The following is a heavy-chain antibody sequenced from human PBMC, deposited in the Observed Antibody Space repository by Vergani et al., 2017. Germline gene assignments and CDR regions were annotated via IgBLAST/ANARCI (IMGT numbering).Heavy chain of an antibody. V-gene: IGHV3-33*01. D-gene: IGHD1-14*01. CDR3: ARDLRLLYNRFDP. CDR2: TWYDGNNK. J-gene: IGHJ5*02. Sequence: QVQLVESGGGVVQPGRSLRLSCAASGFTFNQYGMHWVRQAPGKGLEWVAVTWYDGNNKQYADSVKGRFTISRDNSKGTMYLQMNSLRDEYTGVYYCARDLRLLYNRFDPWGQGTLVTVSS. CDR1: GFTFNQYG.